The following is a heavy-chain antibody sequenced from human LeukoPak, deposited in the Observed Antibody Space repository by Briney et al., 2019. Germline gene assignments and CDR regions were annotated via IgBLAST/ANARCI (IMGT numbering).Heavy chain of an antibody. CDR2: INPNSGGI. CDR3: ARVNYDSSGHVVLYFDS. V-gene: IGHV1-2*02. J-gene: IGHJ4*02. CDR1: GYTFSDYY. Sequence: GASVKVSCKASGYTFSDYYMHWVRQAPGQGLEWMGWINPNSGGINYAQKFQGRVAMTRDTSISTAYMELSSLRSDDTAVYYCARVNYDSSGHVVLYFDSWGQGTLVTVSS. D-gene: IGHD3-22*01.